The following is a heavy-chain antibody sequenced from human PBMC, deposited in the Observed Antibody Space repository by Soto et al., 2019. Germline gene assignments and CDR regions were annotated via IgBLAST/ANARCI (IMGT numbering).Heavy chain of an antibody. Sequence: PRGALRLSFAAPGFTFSSYSMHWGRPAPGQGLEWVAVISYDGSNKYYADSVKGRFTISRDNSKNTLYLQMNSLRAEDTAVYYCAKDLRPQLPHPYYFDYWRQGTLVTVSS. CDR2: ISYDGSNK. CDR1: GFTFSSYS. V-gene: IGHV3-30-3*01. CDR3: AKDLRPQLPHPYYFDY. D-gene: IGHD2-2*01. J-gene: IGHJ4*02.